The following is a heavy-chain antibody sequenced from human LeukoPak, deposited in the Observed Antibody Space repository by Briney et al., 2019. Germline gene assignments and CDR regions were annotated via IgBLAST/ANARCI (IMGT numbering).Heavy chain of an antibody. CDR3: ARPFRGASSPYAFDI. J-gene: IGHJ3*02. V-gene: IGHV4-59*08. Sequence: SETLSLTCTVSGGSISSYYWSWIRQPPGKGLEWIGYIYYSGSTNYNPSLKNRITISVDTSKNQFSLKLSSVTAVDTAVYYCARPFRGASSPYAFDIWGQGTMVTVSS. D-gene: IGHD1-26*01. CDR1: GGSISSYY. CDR2: IYYSGST.